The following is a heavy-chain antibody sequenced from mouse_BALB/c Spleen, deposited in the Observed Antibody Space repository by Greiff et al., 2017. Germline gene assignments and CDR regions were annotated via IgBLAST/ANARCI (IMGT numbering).Heavy chain of an antibody. CDR3: ARQGRLRLAMDY. J-gene: IGHJ4*01. V-gene: IGHV5-12-1*01. Sequence: EVQLVESGGGLVKPGGSLKLSCAASGFAFSSYDMSWVRQTPEKRLEWVAYISSGGGSTYYPDTVKGRFTISRDNAKNTLYLQMSSLKSEDTAMYYCARQGRLRLAMDYWGQGTSVTVSS. D-gene: IGHD3-3*01. CDR1: GFAFSSYD. CDR2: ISSGGGST.